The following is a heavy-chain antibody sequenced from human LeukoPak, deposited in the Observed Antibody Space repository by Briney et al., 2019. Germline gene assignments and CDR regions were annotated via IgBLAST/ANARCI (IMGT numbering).Heavy chain of an antibody. Sequence: GGSLRLSCAASGFTFSSYAMSWVRQAPGKGLEWVSAISGSGGSTYYADSVKGRFTISRDNSKNTLYLQMNSLRAEDTAVYYCAKDLWFGTSTRGFDYWGQGTLVTVSS. V-gene: IGHV3-23*01. CDR1: GFTFSSYA. J-gene: IGHJ4*02. CDR2: ISGSGGST. D-gene: IGHD3-10*01. CDR3: AKDLWFGTSTRGFDY.